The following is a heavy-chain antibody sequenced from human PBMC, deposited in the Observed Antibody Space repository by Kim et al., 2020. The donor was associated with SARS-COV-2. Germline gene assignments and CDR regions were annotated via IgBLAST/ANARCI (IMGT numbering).Heavy chain of an antibody. Sequence: SETLSLTCTVSGGSVNTADYYWTWIRQPPGKGQEWIGYIYGSGITNYNSSLKSRVTISVDTSKDQFSLKLSSVTAEDTAVYYCARLGSALDYWGQGTQVTVSS. CDR2: IYGSGIT. V-gene: IGHV4-61*08. CDR3: ARLGSALDY. D-gene: IGHD1-26*01. J-gene: IGHJ4*02. CDR1: GGSVNTADYY.